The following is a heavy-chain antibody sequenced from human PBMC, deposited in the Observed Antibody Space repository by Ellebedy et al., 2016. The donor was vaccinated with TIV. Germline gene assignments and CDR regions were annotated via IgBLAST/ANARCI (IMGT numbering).Heavy chain of an antibody. Sequence: SETLSLXXAVYGGSFSGYYWSWIRQPPGKGLEWIGEINHSGSTNYNPSLKSRVTISVDTSKNQFSLKLSSVTAADTAVYYCAIAYYYYYGMDVWGQGTTVTVSS. CDR1: GGSFSGYY. CDR3: AIAYYYYYGMDV. J-gene: IGHJ6*02. V-gene: IGHV4-34*01. CDR2: INHSGST.